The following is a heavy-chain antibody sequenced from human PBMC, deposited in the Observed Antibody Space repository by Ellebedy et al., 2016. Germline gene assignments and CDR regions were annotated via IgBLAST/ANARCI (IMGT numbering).Heavy chain of an antibody. Sequence: GESLKISXKASGFTFSSWAMSWVRQAPGKGLEWVSAISGSGDSTQYADSVKGRFTISRDNSKNTLYLQINSLRAEDTAVYYCAKDRLRLLYDWGQGTLVTVAS. CDR3: AKDRLRLLYD. V-gene: IGHV3-23*01. D-gene: IGHD2-2*02. CDR1: GFTFSSWA. J-gene: IGHJ4*02. CDR2: ISGSGDST.